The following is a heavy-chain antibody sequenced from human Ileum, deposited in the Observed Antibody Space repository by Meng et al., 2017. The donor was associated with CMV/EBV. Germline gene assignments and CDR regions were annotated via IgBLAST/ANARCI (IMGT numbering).Heavy chain of an antibody. J-gene: IGHJ4*02. V-gene: IGHV3-48*03. CDR3: ATEGGCTSTSCYTGKDY. Sequence: GESLKIPCAAPGFTFSSYEMNWVRQAPGKGLEWVSFISSSGSVIYYADSVKGRFTISRENAKNSLYLQMNSLRAEDTAVYYCATEGGCTSTSCYTGKDYWGLGTLVTVSS. CDR1: GFTFSSYE. D-gene: IGHD2-2*02. CDR2: ISSSGSVI.